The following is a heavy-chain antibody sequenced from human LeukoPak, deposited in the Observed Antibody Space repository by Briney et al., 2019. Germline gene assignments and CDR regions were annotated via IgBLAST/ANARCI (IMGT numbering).Heavy chain of an antibody. CDR3: VGAYDLRF. CDR2: INSDGSST. Sequence: GGSLRLSCAASGFTFRSYWMHWVRQVPGKGLVWVSRINSDGSSTTYADSVKGRFTISRDNAKNTLYLQMNSLRAEDTAVYYCVGAYDLRFWGQGTLVTVSS. J-gene: IGHJ4*02. V-gene: IGHV3-74*01. CDR1: GFTFRSYW. D-gene: IGHD5-12*01.